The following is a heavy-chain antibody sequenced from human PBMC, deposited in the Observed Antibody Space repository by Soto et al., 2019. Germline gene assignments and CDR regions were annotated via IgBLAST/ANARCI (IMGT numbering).Heavy chain of an antibody. D-gene: IGHD3-9*01. V-gene: IGHV1-69*06. J-gene: IGHJ4*02. CDR3: AVTVTGSRSPLAH. CDR1: GGTFSSNA. Sequence: SVKVSCKASGGTFSSNAISWVRQALGQGLEWMGGIIPIYASPNYAQNFQGRVTVTADKATSTAYLELSRLKFADSAIYYCAVTVTGSRSPLAHWGQGTLVTVSS. CDR2: IIPIYASP.